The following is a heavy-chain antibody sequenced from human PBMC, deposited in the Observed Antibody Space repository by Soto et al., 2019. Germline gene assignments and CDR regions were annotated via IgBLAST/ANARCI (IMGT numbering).Heavy chain of an antibody. CDR2: ISYDGSNK. J-gene: IGHJ5*02. D-gene: IGHD6-13*01. V-gene: IGHV3-30*18. CDR1: GFTFSSYG. Sequence: GGSLRLSCAASGFTFSSYGMHWVRQAPGKGLEWVAVISYDGSNKYYADSVKGRFTISRDNSKNTLYLQMNSLRAEDTAVYYCAKGPIAAAELLHHWFDPWGQGTLVTVSS. CDR3: AKGPIAAAELLHHWFDP.